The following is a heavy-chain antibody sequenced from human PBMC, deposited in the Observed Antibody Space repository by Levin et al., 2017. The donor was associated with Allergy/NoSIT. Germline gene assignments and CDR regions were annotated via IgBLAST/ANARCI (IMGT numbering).Heavy chain of an antibody. D-gene: IGHD3-3*01. Sequence: GGSLRLSCAASGFTFSSYEMNWVRQAPGKGLEWVSYISSSGSTIYYADSVKGRFTISRDNAKNSLYLQMNSLRAEDTAVYYCARVPLAHSFSDVWGQGTTVTVSS. V-gene: IGHV3-48*03. CDR1: GFTFSSYE. J-gene: IGHJ6*02. CDR3: ARVPLAHSFSDV. CDR2: ISSSGSTI.